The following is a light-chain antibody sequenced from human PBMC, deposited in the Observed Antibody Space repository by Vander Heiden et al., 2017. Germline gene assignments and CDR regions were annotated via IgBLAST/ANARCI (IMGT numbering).Light chain of an antibody. J-gene: IGLJ1*01. CDR1: TAAVTSAYY. CDR3: RLYYGAADV. Sequence: HTVVTPEPSLTVSPGGTVTLACASSTAAVTSAYYPNWFQQRPGQAPGTLIDSTSNKRSSTPARCSGSRIGGKAALTLSGVKAEDEDEYYCRLYYGAADVFGAGTKVTVL. V-gene: IGLV7-43*01. CDR2: STS.